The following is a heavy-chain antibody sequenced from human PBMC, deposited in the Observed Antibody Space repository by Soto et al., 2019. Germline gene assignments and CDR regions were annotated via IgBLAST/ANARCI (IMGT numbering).Heavy chain of an antibody. CDR3: ARRGSGSYYDY. D-gene: IGHD1-26*01. Sequence: EVQLLESGGGLVQPGGSLRLSCAASGFTFSSYAMRWVRQAPVKGLEWVSAISGSGGSTSYADSVKGRFTISRDNSKNPLYLQMNSLRAEDTAVYYFARRGSGSYYDYWGQGTLVTVSS. CDR1: GFTFSSYA. CDR2: ISGSGGST. J-gene: IGHJ4*02. V-gene: IGHV3-23*01.